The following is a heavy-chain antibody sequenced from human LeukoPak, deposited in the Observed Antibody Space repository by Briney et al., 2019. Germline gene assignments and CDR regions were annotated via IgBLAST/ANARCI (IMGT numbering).Heavy chain of an antibody. J-gene: IGHJ2*01. D-gene: IGHD1-26*01. CDR3: ARDWEGLGEYWYFDL. CDR2: INPNSGGT. V-gene: IGHV1-2*02. Sequence: ASVKDSCKASGYTFTGYYMHWVRQAPGQGLEWMGWINPNSGGTNYAQKFQGRVTMTRDTSISTAYMELSRLRSDDTAVYYCARDWEGLGEYWYFDLWGRGTLVTVSS. CDR1: GYTFTGYY.